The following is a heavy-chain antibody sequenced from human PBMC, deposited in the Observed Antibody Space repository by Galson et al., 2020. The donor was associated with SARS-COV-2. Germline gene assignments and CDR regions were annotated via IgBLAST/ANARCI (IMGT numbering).Heavy chain of an antibody. CDR1: PYTLKKII. J-gene: IGHJ6*01. CDR3: ARYPRIVVEGGHYCYGMDV. Sequence: RASPYTLKKIIMHWLRQAPGQGLEWMGGINPNTGRTDYAEKFQGRVTVTSDTSIRRAYMELTSLTSDDTAVYYCARYPRIVVEGGHYCYGMDVWGQGTTVTVSS. D-gene: IGHD3-22*01. CDR2: INPNTGRT. V-gene: IGHV1-2*02.